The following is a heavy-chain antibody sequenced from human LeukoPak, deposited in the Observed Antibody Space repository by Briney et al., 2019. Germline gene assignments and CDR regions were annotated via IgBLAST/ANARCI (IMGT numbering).Heavy chain of an antibody. D-gene: IGHD1-26*01. CDR2: INRSGST. Sequence: SETLSLTCGVYGGSLSGYYWSWIGQPPGKGLEWIGEINRSGSTNYNPSLKSRVTMSVDTSKNQFSLNLSSVTAADTAVYYCARKWGYFDYWGQGTLVTVSS. CDR3: ARKWGYFDY. J-gene: IGHJ4*02. CDR1: GGSLSGYY. V-gene: IGHV4-34*01.